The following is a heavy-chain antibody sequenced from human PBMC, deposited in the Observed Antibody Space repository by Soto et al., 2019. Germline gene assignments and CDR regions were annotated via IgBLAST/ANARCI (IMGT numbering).Heavy chain of an antibody. CDR3: ARDRHGDEIDY. CDR1: GASISSGTYY. J-gene: IGHJ4*02. CDR2: IYYSGST. Sequence: QVQLQESGPGLVKPSQTLSLTCTVSGASISSGTYYWTWIRQHPGKGLEWIGYIYYSGSTYYNPSLKSRLTMSVDTSKNQFSLKRSSVTAADTAVYFCARDRHGDEIDYWGQGTLVTVSS. V-gene: IGHV4-31*03. D-gene: IGHD4-17*01.